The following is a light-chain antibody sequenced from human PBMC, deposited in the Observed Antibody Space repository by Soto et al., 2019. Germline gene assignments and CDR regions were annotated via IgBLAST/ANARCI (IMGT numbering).Light chain of an antibody. CDR1: QGITNR. V-gene: IGKV1D-12*01. Sequence: DVEMTQSPSSVSASVGDRVTITCQASQGITNRLAWYQQKPGKAPKLLIYEASSLQSGVPSRISGSGSGTDFTLTISSLQPEDFATYYCQQANSFPITFGQ. CDR2: EAS. J-gene: IGKJ5*01. CDR3: QQANSFPIT.